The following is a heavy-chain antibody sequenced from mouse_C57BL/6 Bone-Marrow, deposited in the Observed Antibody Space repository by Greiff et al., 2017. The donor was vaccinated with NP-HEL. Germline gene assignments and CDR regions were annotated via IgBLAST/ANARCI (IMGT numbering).Heavy chain of an antibody. V-gene: IGHV1-26*01. CDR3: ARRNYGSSCYAMDY. CDR2: INPNNGGT. CDR1: GYTFTDYY. Sequence: EVQLQQSGPELVKPGASVKISCKASGYTFTDYYMNWVKQSHGKSLEWIGDINPNNGGTSYNQKFKGKATLTVDKSSSTAYMELRSLTSEDSAVYYCARRNYGSSCYAMDYWGQGTSVTVSS. J-gene: IGHJ4*01. D-gene: IGHD1-1*01.